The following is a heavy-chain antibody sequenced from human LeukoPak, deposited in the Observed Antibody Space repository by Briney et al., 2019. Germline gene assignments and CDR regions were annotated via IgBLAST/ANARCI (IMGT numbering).Heavy chain of an antibody. CDR3: ARWSDFLDY. V-gene: IGHV4-59*01. J-gene: IGHJ4*02. Sequence: SETLSLTCTVSGGSISSYYRSWIRQPPGKGLEWIGYIYYSGSTNYNPSLKSRVTISVDTSKNQFSLKLSSVTAADTAVYYCARWSDFLDYWGQGTLVTVSS. D-gene: IGHD1-26*01. CDR1: GGSISSYY. CDR2: IYYSGST.